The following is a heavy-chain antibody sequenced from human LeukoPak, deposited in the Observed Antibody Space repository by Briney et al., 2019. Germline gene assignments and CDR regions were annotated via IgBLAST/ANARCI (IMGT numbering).Heavy chain of an antibody. Sequence: GRSLRLSCAASGFTFSSYGMHWVRQAPGKGLEWVAVIWYDGSNKYYADSVKGRFTISRDNAKNSLYLQMNSLRAEDTAVYYCARSDGAYCSGGSCYDYGMDVWGQGTTVTVSS. V-gene: IGHV3-33*03. CDR1: GFTFSSYG. D-gene: IGHD2-15*01. CDR2: IWYDGSNK. J-gene: IGHJ6*02. CDR3: ARSDGAYCSGGSCYDYGMDV.